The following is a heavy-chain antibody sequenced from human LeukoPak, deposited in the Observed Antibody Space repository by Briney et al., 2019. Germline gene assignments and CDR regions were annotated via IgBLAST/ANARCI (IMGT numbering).Heavy chain of an antibody. J-gene: IGHJ4*02. CDR2: IHPSTGNP. Sequence: ASVKVSCKASGYSFTNYAMNWVRQAPGQGLEWMGWIHPSTGNPTYAQGFTGRFVFSLDTSVSTAYLQISSLKAEDTAVYYCARGVRIIDYWGQGTLVTVSS. V-gene: IGHV7-4-1*02. CDR3: ARGVRIIDY. D-gene: IGHD2-15*01. CDR1: GYSFTNYA.